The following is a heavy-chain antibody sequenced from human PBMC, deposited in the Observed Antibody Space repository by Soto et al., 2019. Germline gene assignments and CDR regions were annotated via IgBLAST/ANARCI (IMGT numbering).Heavy chain of an antibody. Sequence: PGGSLRLSCAASGFTFSDHYMGWFRQTPERGLEWLAYISHRSFTIYHARSVKDRFTISRDDATYSLYLQLNSLSVEDTAVYFCASGGGSPPFDYWGQGTLVTVSS. V-gene: IGHV3-11*01. CDR2: ISHRSFTI. CDR3: ASGGGSPPFDY. J-gene: IGHJ4*02. D-gene: IGHD2-15*01. CDR1: GFTFSDHY.